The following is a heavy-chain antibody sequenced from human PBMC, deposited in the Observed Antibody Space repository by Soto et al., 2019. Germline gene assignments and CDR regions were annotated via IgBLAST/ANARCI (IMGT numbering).Heavy chain of an antibody. CDR3: AASTFQSGVSGYFHLGF. J-gene: IGHJ4*02. V-gene: IGHV1-69*06. CDR1: GDTFINYA. CDR2: IIPLFDSA. Sequence: SGKGSWKSSGDTFINYAIRLLLQAPGQVLEWMGGIIPLFDSASYAQRSHDRVTITADKFTSTAYMELRSLTSEDTAVYYCAASTFQSGVSGYFHLGFWGQGTLVTVSS. D-gene: IGHD3-3*01.